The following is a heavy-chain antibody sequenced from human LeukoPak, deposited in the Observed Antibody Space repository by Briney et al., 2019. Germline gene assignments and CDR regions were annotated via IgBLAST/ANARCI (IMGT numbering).Heavy chain of an antibody. CDR1: GFTVSSNY. Sequence: GGSLRLSCAASGFTVSSNYMSWVRQAPGKGLEWVSVIYSGGSTYYADSVKGRFTISRHNSKNTLYLQMNSLRAEDTAVYYCARGGAKSTMVRGVIAGTDVWGQGTTVTVSS. CDR3: ARGGAKSTMVRGVIAGTDV. J-gene: IGHJ6*02. CDR2: IYSGGST. D-gene: IGHD3-10*01. V-gene: IGHV3-53*04.